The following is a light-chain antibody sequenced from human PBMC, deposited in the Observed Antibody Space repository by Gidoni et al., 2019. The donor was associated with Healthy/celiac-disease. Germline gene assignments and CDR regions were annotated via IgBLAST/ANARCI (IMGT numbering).Light chain of an antibody. CDR3: QQYGSSPPLT. J-gene: IGKJ4*01. V-gene: IGKV3-20*01. Sequence: EIVLTQSPGTLSLSPGERATLSCRASQSVSSRLLIYGASSRATGIPDRFSGSGSGTDFTLTISRLEPEDFAVYYCQQYGSSPPLTFGGXTKVGIK. CDR1: QSVSS. CDR2: GAS.